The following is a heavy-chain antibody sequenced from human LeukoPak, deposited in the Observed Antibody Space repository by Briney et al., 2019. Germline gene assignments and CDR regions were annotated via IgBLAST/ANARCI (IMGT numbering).Heavy chain of an antibody. Sequence: SETLSLTCAVYGGSFSGYYWSWIRQPPGKGLEWIGDINHSGSTNYNPSLKSRVTISVDTSKNQFSLKLSSVTAADTAVYYCARLGAEVSVVAATGTFDYWGQGTLVTVSS. CDR2: INHSGST. D-gene: IGHD2-15*01. CDR1: GGSFSGYY. J-gene: IGHJ4*02. V-gene: IGHV4-34*01. CDR3: ARLGAEVSVVAATGTFDY.